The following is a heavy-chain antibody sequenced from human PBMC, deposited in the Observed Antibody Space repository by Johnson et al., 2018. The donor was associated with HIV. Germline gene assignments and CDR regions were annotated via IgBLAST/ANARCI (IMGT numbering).Heavy chain of an antibody. CDR1: GFTISTKY. CDR3: ARDRGYWDAFDI. D-gene: IGHD3-22*01. CDR2: ISIGGST. J-gene: IGHJ3*02. V-gene: IGHV3-66*01. Sequence: VQLVESGGGLVQPGGSRRLSCAASGFTISTKYFNWVRQAPGKGLEWVSVISIGGSTYYADSVKGRFTISRENAKNSLYLQMNSLRAEDTAVYYCARDRGYWDAFDIWGQGTMVTVSS.